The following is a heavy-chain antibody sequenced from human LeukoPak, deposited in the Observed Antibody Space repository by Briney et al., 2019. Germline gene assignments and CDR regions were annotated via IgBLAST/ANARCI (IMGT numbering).Heavy chain of an antibody. D-gene: IGHD5-12*01. CDR3: ARQMATKGEWAFDV. CDR1: GTVSGYFSTTYY. V-gene: IGHV4-38-2*02. Sequence: SETLSLTCTISGTVSGYFSTTYYWGWIRQPPGKGLEWIASIRHDGHTYYNASLKSQVTISIDMSRNQFSLKLSSLTAADTAVYYCARQMATKGEWAFDVWGQGTTVTVSS. CDR2: IRHDGHT. J-gene: IGHJ3*01.